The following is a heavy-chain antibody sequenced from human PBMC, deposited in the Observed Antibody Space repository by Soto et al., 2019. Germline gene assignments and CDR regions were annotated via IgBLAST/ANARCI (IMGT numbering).Heavy chain of an antibody. CDR3: LKGMDV. Sequence: EVQLVESGGGLVQPGGSLTVSCAGSGFTFSDEWMNWVRQAPGKGLEWVANTNKDGSQKYYVDSVKGRFTISRDNAKNSLYLQMNSLRAEDTAVYYCLKGMDVWGQGTTVTVSS. J-gene: IGHJ6*02. V-gene: IGHV3-7*01. CDR2: TNKDGSQK. CDR1: GFTFSDEW.